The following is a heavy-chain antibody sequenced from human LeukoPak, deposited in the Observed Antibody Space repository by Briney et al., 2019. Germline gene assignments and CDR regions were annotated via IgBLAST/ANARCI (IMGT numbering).Heavy chain of an antibody. CDR1: GYTFTDYI. V-gene: IGHV1-2*02. CDR3: ARGYSHGYFDY. J-gene: IGHJ4*02. CDR2: MKPNSGDT. Sequence: WASVRVSCKASGYTFTDYILHWVRQAPGQGLEWMGWMKPNSGDTKYTQKFQDRVTLTRDTSTNTVYMELSSLRSEDTAVYYCARGYSHGYFDYWGQGTLVTVSS. D-gene: IGHD5-18*01.